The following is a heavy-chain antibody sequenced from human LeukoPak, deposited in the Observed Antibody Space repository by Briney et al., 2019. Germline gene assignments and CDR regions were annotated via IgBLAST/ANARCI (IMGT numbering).Heavy chain of an antibody. CDR3: ARVGTAMAAYYYGMDV. J-gene: IGHJ6*02. CDR2: ISYDGSNK. V-gene: IGHV3-30*04. Sequence: GGSLRLSCAASGFTFSSYAMHWVRQAPGKGLEWVAVISYDGSNKYYADSVKGRFTISRDNSKNTLYLQMNSLRAEDTAVYYCARVGTAMAAYYYGMDVWGQGTTVTVSS. D-gene: IGHD5-18*01. CDR1: GFTFSSYA.